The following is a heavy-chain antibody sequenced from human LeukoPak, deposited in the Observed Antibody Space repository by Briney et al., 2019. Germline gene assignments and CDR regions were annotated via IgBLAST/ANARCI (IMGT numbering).Heavy chain of an antibody. D-gene: IGHD2-15*01. V-gene: IGHV1-69*02. CDR1: GGTFSSYT. CDR2: IIPILGIA. Sequence: SVKVSCKASGGTFSSYTISWVRQAPGQGLEWMGRIIPILGIANYSQKFQGRVTITADKSTSTAYMELSSLRSEDTAVYYCARGQGVVVKDWFDPWGQGTLVTVSS. J-gene: IGHJ5*02. CDR3: ARGQGVVVKDWFDP.